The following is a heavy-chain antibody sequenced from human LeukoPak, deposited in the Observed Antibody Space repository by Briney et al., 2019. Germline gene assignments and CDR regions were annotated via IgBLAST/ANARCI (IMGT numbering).Heavy chain of an antibody. CDR2: ISGGST. V-gene: IGHV3-38-3*01. Sequence: GGSLRLSCAASGFTVSSNEMSWVRQAPGKGLEWVSSISGGSTYYADSRKGRFTISRDNSKNTLYLQMDSLRAEDTAVYYCAKYYVVGGTANAFDIWGRGTLVTVSS. CDR3: AKYYVVGGTANAFDI. D-gene: IGHD2-21*01. CDR1: GFTVSSNE. J-gene: IGHJ3*02.